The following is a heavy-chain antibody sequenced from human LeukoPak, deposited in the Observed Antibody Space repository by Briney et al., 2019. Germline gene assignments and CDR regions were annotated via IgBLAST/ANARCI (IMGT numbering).Heavy chain of an antibody. D-gene: IGHD6-19*01. V-gene: IGHV1-69*13. J-gene: IGHJ4*02. Sequence: SVKVSCKASGGTFSSYAISWVRQAPGQGLEWMGGIIPIFGTANYAEKFQGRVTITADESTSTAYMELSSLRSEDTAVYYCARDRAAVALHYFDYWGQGTLVTVSS. CDR1: GGTFSSYA. CDR2: IIPIFGTA. CDR3: ARDRAAVALHYFDY.